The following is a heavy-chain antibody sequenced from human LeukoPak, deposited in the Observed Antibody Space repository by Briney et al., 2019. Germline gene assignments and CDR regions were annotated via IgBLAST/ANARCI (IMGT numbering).Heavy chain of an antibody. J-gene: IGHJ1*01. CDR2: LYSSGGT. D-gene: IGHD3-3*01. CDR3: ARAPRITIFGVVIVYFQH. V-gene: IGHV4-4*07. Sequence: SETLSLTCNVSGDSINNYYWTWIRQPTGKYLEWIGRLYSSGGTSYNPSLKSRVTMSVDTSKNQFSLKLSSVTAADTAVYYCARAPRITIFGVVIVYFQHWGQGTLVTVSS. CDR1: GDSINNYY.